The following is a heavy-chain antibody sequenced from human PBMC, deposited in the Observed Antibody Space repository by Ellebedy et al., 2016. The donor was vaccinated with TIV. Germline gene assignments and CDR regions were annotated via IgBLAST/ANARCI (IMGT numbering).Heavy chain of an antibody. CDR3: VRDGGIAAALDAFDI. V-gene: IGHV3-48*02. CDR1: GFSFSSYS. CDR2: IGSSSSPI. J-gene: IGHJ3*02. D-gene: IGHD6-13*01. Sequence: GGSLRLXCVASGFSFSSYSMNWVRQAPGKGPEWVSFIGSSSSPISYADSVKGRFTISRDNAKNSLFLQMNSLRDEDTAVYYCVRDGGIAAALDAFDIWGQGTMVAVSS.